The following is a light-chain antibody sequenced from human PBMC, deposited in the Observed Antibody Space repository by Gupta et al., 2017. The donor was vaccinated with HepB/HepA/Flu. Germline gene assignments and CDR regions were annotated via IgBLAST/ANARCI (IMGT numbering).Light chain of an antibody. V-gene: IGKV1-39*01. J-gene: IGKJ1*01. CDR1: QIIRRF. Sequence: DIQMTHFPSPLSASVGDRVTITCRASQIIRRFLNWYQHKPGKAPKLLIYAASTLQSGVPSRFSGSGSGTDFTLTISSLRPEDFATYYCQQSFSIPMFGPGTKVEIK. CDR2: AAS. CDR3: QQSFSIPM.